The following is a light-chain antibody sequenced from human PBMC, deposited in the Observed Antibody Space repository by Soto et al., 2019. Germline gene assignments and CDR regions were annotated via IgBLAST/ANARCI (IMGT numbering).Light chain of an antibody. J-gene: IGKJ5*01. CDR2: DAS. V-gene: IGKV3-15*01. Sequence: MTQSPASLSVSVGDRATISCQASESVSRNLAWYQQKPGQAPRLLIYDASTRATGIPDRFSGGGSGTEFTLTISSLQSEDFVVYYCQQYNSWPPITFGQGTRLEIK. CDR3: QQYNSWPPIT. CDR1: ESVSRN.